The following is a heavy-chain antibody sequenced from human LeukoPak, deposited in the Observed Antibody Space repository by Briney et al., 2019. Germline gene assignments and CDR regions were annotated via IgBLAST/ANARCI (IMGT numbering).Heavy chain of an antibody. CDR1: GFTFSSYA. V-gene: IGHV3-23*01. CDR3: AKISTVGATPTYYYYYGMDV. J-gene: IGHJ6*02. D-gene: IGHD1-26*01. CDR2: ISGSGGST. Sequence: PGGSLRLSCAASGFTFSSYAMSWVRQAPGKGLEWASAISGSGGSTYYADSVKGRFTISRDNSKNTLYLQMNSLRAEDTAVYYCAKISTVGATPTYYYYYGMDVWGQGTTVTVSS.